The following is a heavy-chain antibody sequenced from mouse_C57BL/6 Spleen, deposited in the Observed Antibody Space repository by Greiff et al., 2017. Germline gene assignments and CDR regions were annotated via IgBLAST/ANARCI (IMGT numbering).Heavy chain of an antibody. V-gene: IGHV1-74*01. Sequence: QVQLQQPGAELVKPGASVKVSCKASGYTFTSYWMHWVQQMPGQGLECIGRIHPSDSATNYTQQFKGKATLTVDKSSSTAYTQLSSQTSEDSAVYYWANWDEDYWGQGTTLTGSS. CDR3: ANWDEDY. CDR1: GYTFTSYW. J-gene: IGHJ2*01. D-gene: IGHD4-1*01. CDR2: IHPSDSAT.